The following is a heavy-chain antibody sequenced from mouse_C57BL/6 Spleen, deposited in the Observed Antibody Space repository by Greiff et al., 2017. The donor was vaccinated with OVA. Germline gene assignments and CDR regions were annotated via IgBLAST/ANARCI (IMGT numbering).Heavy chain of an antibody. Sequence: EVQLQQSGPGLVKPSQSLSLTCSVTGYSITSGYYWNWIRQFPGNKLEWMGYISYDGSNNYNPSLKNRISITRDTSKNQFFLKLNSVTTEDTATYYCAREIYYDYDVGYYYAMDYWGQGTSVTVSS. J-gene: IGHJ4*01. CDR1: GYSITSGYY. D-gene: IGHD2-4*01. V-gene: IGHV3-6*01. CDR2: ISYDGSN. CDR3: AREIYYDYDVGYYYAMDY.